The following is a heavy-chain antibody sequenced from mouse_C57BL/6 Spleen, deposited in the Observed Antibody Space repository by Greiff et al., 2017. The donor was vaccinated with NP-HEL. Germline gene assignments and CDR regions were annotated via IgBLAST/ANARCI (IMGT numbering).Heavy chain of an antibody. CDR3: ARPYDYDEYFDV. J-gene: IGHJ1*03. D-gene: IGHD2-4*01. Sequence: DVKLVESGGGLVKPGGSLKLSCAASGFTFSDYGMHWVRQAPEKGLEWVAYISSGSSTIYYVDTVKGRFTISRDNAKNTLFLQKTSLRSEDTAMDYCARPYDYDEYFDVWGTGTTVTVSS. V-gene: IGHV5-17*01. CDR1: GFTFSDYG. CDR2: ISSGSSTI.